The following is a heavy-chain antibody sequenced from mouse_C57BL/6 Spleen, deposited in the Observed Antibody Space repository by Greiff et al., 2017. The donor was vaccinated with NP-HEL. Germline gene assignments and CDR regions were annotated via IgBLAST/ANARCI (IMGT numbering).Heavy chain of an antibody. D-gene: IGHD1-1*01. Sequence: VQLQESGAELVRPGASVKLSCKASGYTFTSYGISWVKQRTGQGLEWIGEIYPRSGNTYYNEKFKGKATLTADKSSSTAYMELRSLTSEDSAVYFCARGATGVANFEDWGKGTTLTVSS. J-gene: IGHJ2*01. V-gene: IGHV1-81*01. CDR2: IYPRSGNT. CDR1: GYTFTSYG. CDR3: ARGATGVANFED.